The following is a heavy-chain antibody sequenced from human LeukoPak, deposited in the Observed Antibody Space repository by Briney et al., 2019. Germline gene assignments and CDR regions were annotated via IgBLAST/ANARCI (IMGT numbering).Heavy chain of an antibody. CDR2: IRHDGHT. D-gene: IGHD5-12*01. J-gene: IGHJ3*01. Sequence: SETLSLTCTVSGYSISSGYYWGWIRQPPGKGLEWIASIRHDGHTYYNASLKSQVTISIDMSGNQFSLRLNSLTAADTAVYYCARQVATKGEWAFDVWGQGTMVTVSS. V-gene: IGHV4-38-2*02. CDR1: GYSISSGYY. CDR3: ARQVATKGEWAFDV.